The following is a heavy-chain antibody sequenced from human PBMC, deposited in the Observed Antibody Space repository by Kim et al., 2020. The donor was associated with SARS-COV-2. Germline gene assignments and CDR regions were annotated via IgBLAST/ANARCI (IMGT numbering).Heavy chain of an antibody. V-gene: IGHV3-23*01. CDR3: AKESSSPFDY. Sequence: STYYADSVKGRFTISSDNSKNTLYLQMNSLRAEDTAVYYCAKESSSPFDYWGQGTLVTVSS. J-gene: IGHJ4*02. CDR2: ST. D-gene: IGHD6-13*01.